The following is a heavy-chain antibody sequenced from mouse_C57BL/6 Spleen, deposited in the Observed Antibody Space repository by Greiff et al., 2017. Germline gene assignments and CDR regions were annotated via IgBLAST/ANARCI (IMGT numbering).Heavy chain of an antibody. D-gene: IGHD2-14*01. CDR3: TRSDRYYFDY. Sequence: QVQLQQSGAELVKPGASVKISCKASGYTFTDYYINWVKQRPGQGLEWIGKIGPGSGSTYYNEKFKGKATLTADKTSSTAYMQLSSLTSEDSAVYLCTRSDRYYFDYWGQGTTLTVSS. CDR2: IGPGSGST. V-gene: IGHV1-77*01. J-gene: IGHJ2*01. CDR1: GYTFTDYY.